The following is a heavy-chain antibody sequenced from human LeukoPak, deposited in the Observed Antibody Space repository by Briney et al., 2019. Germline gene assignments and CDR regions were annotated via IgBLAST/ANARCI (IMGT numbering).Heavy chain of an antibody. CDR2: LYNRGST. V-gene: IGHV4-59*01. J-gene: IGHJ2*01. CDR1: GGSISTYY. Sequence: SETLSLTCTVSGGSISTYYWSWIRQPPGKGLEWIGYLYNRGSTNYNPSLKSRVSISGDTSKNQFSLNLTSVTAADTAVYYCARDQVGGTWYFDLWGRGTLVTVSS. D-gene: IGHD1-26*01. CDR3: ARDQVGGTWYFDL.